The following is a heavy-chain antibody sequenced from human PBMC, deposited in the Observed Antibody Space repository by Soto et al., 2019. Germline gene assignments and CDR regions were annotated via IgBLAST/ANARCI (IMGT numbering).Heavy chain of an antibody. CDR2: FVGSTGST. Sequence: GGSLRLSCAASGFTFSSYTMNWVRQAPGKGLEWVSTFVGSTGSTFYADSVKGRFTISRDDSNNTLYLQMNSLRAEDTAVYYCAKRHTTVATPANYFDYWGQGTLVTVSS. V-gene: IGHV3-23*01. CDR3: AKRHTTVATPANYFDY. CDR1: GFTFSSYT. J-gene: IGHJ4*02. D-gene: IGHD1-1*01.